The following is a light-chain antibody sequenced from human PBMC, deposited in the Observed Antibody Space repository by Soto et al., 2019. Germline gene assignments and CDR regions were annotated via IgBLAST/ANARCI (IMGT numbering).Light chain of an antibody. Sequence: DIQMTQSPSSLSASVGDRVTITCRASQGISIYLAWYQQKPGKVPKLLIYAASTFQSGVPSRFSGSGSGTDFTLTISSLQPEDVATYYCQKYNSAPWTFGQGTKVEIK. J-gene: IGKJ1*01. CDR2: AAS. CDR1: QGISIY. CDR3: QKYNSAPWT. V-gene: IGKV1-27*01.